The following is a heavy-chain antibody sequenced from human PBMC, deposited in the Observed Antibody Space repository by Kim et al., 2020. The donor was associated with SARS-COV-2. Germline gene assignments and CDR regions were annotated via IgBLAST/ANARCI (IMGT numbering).Heavy chain of an antibody. V-gene: IGHV3-23*01. CDR3: AKRYCRCGTCYSIYY. CDR2: ISWSGGTT. CDR1: GFTFKDHA. D-gene: IGHD2-15*01. J-gene: IGHJ4*02. Sequence: GGSLRLSCAASGFTFKDHAMHWVRQAPGKGLEWVSGISWSGGTTNYADSVKGRFTISRDNSKNTLYLQMNSLRAEDTAVYYCAKRYCRCGTCYSIYYWGQGTLGTV.